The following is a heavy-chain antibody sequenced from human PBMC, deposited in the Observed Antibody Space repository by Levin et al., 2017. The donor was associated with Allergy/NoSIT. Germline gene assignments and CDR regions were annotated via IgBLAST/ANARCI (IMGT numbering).Heavy chain of an antibody. J-gene: IGHJ6*02. CDR1: GYTFTSYY. CDR2: INPSGGST. D-gene: IGHD6-13*01. CDR3: ARDLAAAPHTHYYYYGMDV. V-gene: IGHV1-46*01. Sequence: ASVKVSCKASGYTFTSYYMHWVRQAPGQGLEWMGIINPSGGSTSYAQKFQGRVTMTRDTSTSTVYMELSSLRSEDTAVYYCARDLAAAPHTHYYYYGMDVWGQGTTVTVSS.